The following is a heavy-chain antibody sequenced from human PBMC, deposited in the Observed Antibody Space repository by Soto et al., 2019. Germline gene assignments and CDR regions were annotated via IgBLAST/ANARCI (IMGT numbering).Heavy chain of an antibody. D-gene: IGHD3-22*01. Sequence: GGSLRLSCAASGFTVSSNYMSWVRQAPGKGLEWVSVIYSGGSTYYADSVKGRFTISRDNSKNTLYLQMNSLRAEDTAVYYCARDDYYDTSGYLALFDYWGQGTLVTVSS. CDR3: ARDDYYDTSGYLALFDY. CDR2: IYSGGST. CDR1: GFTVSSNY. V-gene: IGHV3-66*01. J-gene: IGHJ4*02.